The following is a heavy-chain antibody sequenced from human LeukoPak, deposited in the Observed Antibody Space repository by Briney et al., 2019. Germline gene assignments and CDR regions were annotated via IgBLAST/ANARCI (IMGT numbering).Heavy chain of an antibody. CDR1: GYTFTSYG. V-gene: IGHV1-18*01. Sequence: ASVNASFKASGYTFTSYGISWVQQAPGQGLEWMGWISAYNGNTNYAQKLQGRVTMTTDTSTSTAYMELRSLRSDDTAVYYCARVVDDFLDYWGQGTLVTVSS. CDR3: ARVVDDFLDY. CDR2: ISAYNGNT. J-gene: IGHJ4*02. D-gene: IGHD2-15*01.